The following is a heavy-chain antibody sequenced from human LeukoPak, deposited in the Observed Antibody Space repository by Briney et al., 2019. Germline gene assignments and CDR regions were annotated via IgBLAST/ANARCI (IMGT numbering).Heavy chain of an antibody. J-gene: IGHJ4*02. CDR2: INYSGTT. V-gene: IGHV4-39*01. Sequence: SETLSPTCTVSGGAIISDNFYWGWVRQPPGKGLEWVGSINYSGTTYYNPSLRSRVSISVDTSRTQFFLRLNSVTAADTAVYYCGRLFDSWGQGILVTVSS. CDR3: GRLFDS. CDR1: GGAIISDNFY.